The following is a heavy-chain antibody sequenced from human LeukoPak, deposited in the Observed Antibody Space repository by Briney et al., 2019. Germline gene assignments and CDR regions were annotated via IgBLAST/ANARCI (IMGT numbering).Heavy chain of an antibody. CDR3: ARDLWFGELIDP. CDR1: GFTFSSYS. CDR2: ISSSSSYI. V-gene: IGHV3-21*01. D-gene: IGHD3-10*01. Sequence: GGSLRLSCAASGFTFSSYSMNWVRQAPGKGLEWVSSISSSSSYIYYADSVKGRFTISRVNAKNSLYLQMNSLRAEDTAVYYCARDLWFGELIDPWGQGTLVTVSS. J-gene: IGHJ5*02.